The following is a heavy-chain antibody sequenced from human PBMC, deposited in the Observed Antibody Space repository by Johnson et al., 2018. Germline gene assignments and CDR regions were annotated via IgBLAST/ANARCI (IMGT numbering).Heavy chain of an antibody. CDR1: GFTFSSYA. J-gene: IGHJ6*03. CDR2: ISYDGSNK. V-gene: IGHV3-30-3*01. CDR3: AKDPSSSYYYYYYYMDV. Sequence: QVQLVESGGGVVQPGRSLRLSCAASGFTFSSYAMHWVRQAPGKGLEWVAVISYDGSNKYYADSVKGRFTISRDNSKNTLYLQMNSLRAEDTAVYYCAKDPSSSYYYYYYYMDVWGKGTTVTVSS. D-gene: IGHD6-6*01.